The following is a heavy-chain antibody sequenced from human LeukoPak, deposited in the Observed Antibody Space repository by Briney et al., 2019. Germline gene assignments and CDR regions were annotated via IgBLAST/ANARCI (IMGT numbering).Heavy chain of an antibody. CDR3: ARTYCSGGSCSYFDY. D-gene: IGHD2-15*01. Sequence: GGSLRLSCAASGFTFSSYWMSWVRQAPGKGLEWVANIKQDGSEKYYVDSVKGRFTISRDNAKNSLYLQMNSLRAEDTAVYYCARTYCSGGSCSYFDYWGQGTLVTVSS. CDR1: GFTFSSYW. CDR2: IKQDGSEK. J-gene: IGHJ4*02. V-gene: IGHV3-7*01.